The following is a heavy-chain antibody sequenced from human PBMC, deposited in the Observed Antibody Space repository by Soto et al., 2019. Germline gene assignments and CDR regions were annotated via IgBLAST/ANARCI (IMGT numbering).Heavy chain of an antibody. CDR2: IYYSGST. D-gene: IGHD2-2*02. V-gene: IGHV4-39*01. Sequence: SETLSLTCTVSGGSISSSSYYWGWIRQPPGKGLEWIGSIYYSGSTYYNPSLKSRVTISVDTSKNQFSLKLSSVTAADTAVYYCARTPGYCSSTSCYRSYYYYGMDVWGQATTLTVSS. J-gene: IGHJ6*02. CDR3: ARTPGYCSSTSCYRSYYYYGMDV. CDR1: GGSISSSSYY.